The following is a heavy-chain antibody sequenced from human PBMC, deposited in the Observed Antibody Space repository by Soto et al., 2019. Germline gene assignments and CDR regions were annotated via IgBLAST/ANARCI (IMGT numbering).Heavy chain of an antibody. CDR1: GFTFSSYS. Sequence: EVQLVESGGGLIEPGGSLRLSCAASGFTFSSYSMNWVRQAPGKGLEWVSSISSSSSYIYYADSVKGRFTISRDNAKNSLYLQMNSLRAEDTAVYYCARDLDYGDYVGYFQHWGQGTLVTVSS. V-gene: IGHV3-21*01. J-gene: IGHJ1*01. CDR2: ISSSSSYI. D-gene: IGHD4-17*01. CDR3: ARDLDYGDYVGYFQH.